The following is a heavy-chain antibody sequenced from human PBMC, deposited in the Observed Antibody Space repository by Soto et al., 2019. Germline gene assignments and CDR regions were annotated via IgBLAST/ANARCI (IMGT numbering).Heavy chain of an antibody. J-gene: IGHJ5*02. CDR1: GYTFTSYA. V-gene: IGHV1-3*01. CDR3: ARVLLEWYNWFDP. CDR2: INAGNGNT. D-gene: IGHD3-3*01. Sequence: RASVKVSCKASGYTFTSYAMHWVRQAPGQRREWMGWINAGNGNTKYSQKFQGRVTITRDTSASTAYMELSSLRSEDTAVYYCARVLLEWYNWFDPWGQXTLVTLSS.